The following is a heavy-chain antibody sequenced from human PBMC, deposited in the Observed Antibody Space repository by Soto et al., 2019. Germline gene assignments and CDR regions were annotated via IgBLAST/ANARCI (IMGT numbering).Heavy chain of an antibody. J-gene: IGHJ3*02. D-gene: IGHD3-22*01. V-gene: IGHV1-18*04. CDR3: ARDQPSLNYYDSSGYAFDI. CDR2: ISAYNGNT. CDR1: GYTCTSYG. Sequence: SVKVSCKASGYTCTSYGINWVRQAPGQGLEWMVCISAYNGNTNYAQKLQGRVTMTTDTSTSTAYMELRSLRSDDTPVYYCARDQPSLNYYDSSGYAFDIWGQGTMVTVSS.